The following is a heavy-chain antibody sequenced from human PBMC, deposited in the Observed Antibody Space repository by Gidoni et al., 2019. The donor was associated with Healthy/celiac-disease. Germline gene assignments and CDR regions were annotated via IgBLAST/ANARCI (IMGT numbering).Heavy chain of an antibody. V-gene: IGHV4-31*03. CDR3: ATMTTVTSSQDY. Sequence: QVQLQESGPGLVKPSQTLSLTCTVSGGSISSGGYYWSWIRQHPGKGLEWIGYIYYSGSTYYNPSLKSRVTISEDTSKNQFSLKLSSVTAADTAVYYCATMTTVTSSQDYWGQGTLVTVSS. J-gene: IGHJ4*02. CDR1: GGSISSGGYY. CDR2: IYYSGST. D-gene: IGHD4-4*01.